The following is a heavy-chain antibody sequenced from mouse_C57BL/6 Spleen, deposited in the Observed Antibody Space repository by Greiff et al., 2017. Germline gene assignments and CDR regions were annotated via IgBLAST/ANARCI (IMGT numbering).Heavy chain of an antibody. V-gene: IGHV7-3*01. CDR2: IRNKANGYTT. J-gene: IGHJ4*01. D-gene: IGHD1-1*01. Sequence: EVKLMESGGGLVQPGGSLSLSCAASGFTFTDYYMSWVRQPPGKALEWLGFIRNKANGYTTEYRASVKGRITISRNNSQIILYLQMNALRAEDSATYYCARYGTTVVAPYAMDYWGQGTSVTVSS. CDR1: GFTFTDYY. CDR3: ARYGTTVVAPYAMDY.